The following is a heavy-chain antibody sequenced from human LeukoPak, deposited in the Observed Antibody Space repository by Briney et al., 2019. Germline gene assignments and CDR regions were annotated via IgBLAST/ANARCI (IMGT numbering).Heavy chain of an antibody. CDR1: GGSISSSSYY. D-gene: IGHD7-27*01. CDR2: IYYSGST. Sequence: PSETLSLTCTVSGGSISSSSYYWGWIRQPPGKGLEWIGSIYYSGSTYYNPSLKSRVTISVDTSKNQFSLKLSSVTAADTAVYYCARGTPGAWLDPWGQGNLVTVSS. CDR3: ARGTPGAWLDP. J-gene: IGHJ5*02. V-gene: IGHV4-39*01.